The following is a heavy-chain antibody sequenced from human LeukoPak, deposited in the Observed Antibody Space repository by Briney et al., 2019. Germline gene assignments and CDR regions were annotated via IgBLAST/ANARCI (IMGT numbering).Heavy chain of an antibody. Sequence: GGSLRLSCAASGFTFSSYAMSWVRQAPGKGLEWVSATSGSGGSTYYADSVKGRFTISRDNAKNSLYLQMNSLRDEDTAVYYCARDPYSGGYGAYYYYYMDVWGKGTTVTVSS. D-gene: IGHD6-19*01. CDR3: ARDPYSGGYGAYYYYYMDV. CDR2: TSGSGGST. J-gene: IGHJ6*03. V-gene: IGHV3-23*01. CDR1: GFTFSSYA.